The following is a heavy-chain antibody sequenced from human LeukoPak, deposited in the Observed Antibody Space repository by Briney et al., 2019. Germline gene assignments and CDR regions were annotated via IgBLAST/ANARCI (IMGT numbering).Heavy chain of an antibody. CDR1: VYTFNNYY. Sequence: ASVKVSRKASVYTFNNYYMHWVRQAPGQGLERMGWINTNSGGTNYAQKSQGRVTMTRDTSISTAYMELSRLRSDDTAVYYCARVYGDHYGSGVIDYWGQGTLVTVSS. V-gene: IGHV1-2*02. CDR3: ARVYGDHYGSGVIDY. J-gene: IGHJ4*02. D-gene: IGHD3-10*01. CDR2: INTNSGGT.